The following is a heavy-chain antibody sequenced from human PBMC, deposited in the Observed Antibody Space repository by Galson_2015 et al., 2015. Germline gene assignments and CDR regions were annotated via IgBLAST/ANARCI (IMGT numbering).Heavy chain of an antibody. CDR1: GFTFSSYA. CDR2: IGGSGVTT. V-gene: IGHV3-23*01. CDR3: AHTFWSGHYYFDY. D-gene: IGHD3-3*01. Sequence: SLRLSCAASGFTFSSYAMSWVRQAPGKGLEWVSVIGGSGVTTYYAESVKGRFTISRDNSMNTLYLQMNGLRAEDTAIYYCAHTFWSGHYYFDYWGQGTLVTVSS. J-gene: IGHJ4*02.